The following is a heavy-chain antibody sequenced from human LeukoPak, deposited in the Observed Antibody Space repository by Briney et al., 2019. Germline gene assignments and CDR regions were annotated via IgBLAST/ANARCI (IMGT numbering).Heavy chain of an antibody. CDR2: INHSGST. J-gene: IGHJ4*02. CDR3: ARLKARVTIFGVAGDY. D-gene: IGHD3-3*01. V-gene: IGHV4-34*01. CDR1: GGSFSGYY. Sequence: SETLSLTCAVYGGSFSGYYWSWIRQPPGEGLEWIGEINHSGSTNYNPSLKSRVTISVDTSKNQFSLKLSSVTAADTAVYYCARLKARVTIFGVAGDYWGQGTLVTVSS.